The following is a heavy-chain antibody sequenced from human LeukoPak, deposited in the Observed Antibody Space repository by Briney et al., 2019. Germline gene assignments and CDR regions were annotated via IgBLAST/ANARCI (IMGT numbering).Heavy chain of an antibody. CDR1: GLTFSSHW. V-gene: IGHV3-30*03. D-gene: IGHD2-15*01. CDR3: ARSRYCSGGSCRNRFDY. J-gene: IGHJ4*02. CDR2: ISYDGSNK. Sequence: PGGSLRLSCAASGLTFSSHWMHWVRQAPGKGLEWVAVISYDGSNKYYADSVRGRFTISRDNSKNTLYLQMNSLRAEDTAVYYCARSRYCSGGSCRNRFDYWGQGTLVTVSS.